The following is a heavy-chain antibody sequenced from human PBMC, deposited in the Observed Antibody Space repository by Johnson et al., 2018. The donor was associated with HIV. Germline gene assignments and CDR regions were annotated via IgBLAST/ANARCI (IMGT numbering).Heavy chain of an antibody. J-gene: IGHJ3*02. CDR2: ISWNSGSI. CDR3: ARGGLYIQFLAFDAFDI. CDR1: GFTFSSYA. V-gene: IGHV3-9*01. Sequence: EVQLVESGGGVVQPWRSLRLSCAASGFTFSSYAMHWVRQAPGKGLEWVSGISWNSGSIGYADSVKGRFTISRDNAKNTLYLQMNSLRAEDTAVYFCARGGLYIQFLAFDAFDIWGQGTMVTVSS. D-gene: IGHD4-11*01.